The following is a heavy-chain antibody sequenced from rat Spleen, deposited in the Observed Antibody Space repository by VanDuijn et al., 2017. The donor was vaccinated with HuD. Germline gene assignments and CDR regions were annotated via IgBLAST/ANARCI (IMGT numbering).Heavy chain of an antibody. CDR3: ATQHYYDGYYRDY. CDR1: GFSLISYT. V-gene: IGHV2-15*01. D-gene: IGHD1-12*03. CDR2: IWGDGST. J-gene: IGHJ2*01. Sequence: QVQLKESGPGLVQPSQTLSLTCTVSGFSLISYTVSWVRQPPGKGLEWMGGIWGDGSTNYNSALKYRLNISRDTSKSQVFLKMNNLQTEDTAMYFCATQHYYDGYYRDYWGQGVMVTVSS.